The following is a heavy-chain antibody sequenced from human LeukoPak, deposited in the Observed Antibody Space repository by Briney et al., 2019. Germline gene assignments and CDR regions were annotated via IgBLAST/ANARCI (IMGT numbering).Heavy chain of an antibody. CDR2: INHSGST. Sequence: SETLSLTCAVSGGSISSSNWWTWVRQPPGKGLEWIGEINHSGSTNYNPSLKSRVTISVDTSKNQFSLKLSSVTAADTAVYYCARTNLFRAGGRRLAHFDYWGQGTLVTVSS. CDR1: GGSISSSNW. V-gene: IGHV4-4*02. CDR3: ARTNLFRAGGRRLAHFDY. J-gene: IGHJ4*02. D-gene: IGHD5-12*01.